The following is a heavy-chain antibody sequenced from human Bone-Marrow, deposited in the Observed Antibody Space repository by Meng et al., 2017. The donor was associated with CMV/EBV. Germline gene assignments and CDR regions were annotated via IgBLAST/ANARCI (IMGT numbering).Heavy chain of an antibody. Sequence: GESLKISCAASEFTFSSLWMTWVRQAPGKGLEWVANINQDESQKNYVDSVKGRFTISRDNAKSSLFLQLNSLRAEDTAVYYCARERSQAYWGQGTLVTVSS. CDR2: INQDESQK. CDR1: EFTFSSLW. V-gene: IGHV3-7*01. CDR3: ARERSQAY. J-gene: IGHJ4*02. D-gene: IGHD5-24*01.